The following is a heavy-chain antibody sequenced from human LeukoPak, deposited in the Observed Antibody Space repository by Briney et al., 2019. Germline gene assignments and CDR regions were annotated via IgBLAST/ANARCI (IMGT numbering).Heavy chain of an antibody. CDR3: ARDGAGTFDY. CDR1: GFTFSSYS. V-gene: IGHV3-21*01. CDR2: ISSSSSYI. J-gene: IGHJ4*02. Sequence: GGSLRLXCAASGFTFSSYSMNWVRQAPGKGLEWVSSISSSSSYIYYADSVKGRFTISRDNAKNSLYLQMNSLRAEDTAVYYCARDGAGTFDYWGQGTLVTVSS. D-gene: IGHD6-13*01.